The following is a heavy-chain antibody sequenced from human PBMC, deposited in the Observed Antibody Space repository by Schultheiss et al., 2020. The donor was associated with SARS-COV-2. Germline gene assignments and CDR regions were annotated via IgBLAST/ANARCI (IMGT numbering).Heavy chain of an antibody. D-gene: IGHD4-17*01. Sequence: GGSLRLSCAASGFTFSSYDMHWVRQATGKGLEWVSAIGTAGDTYYPGSVKGRFTISRENAKNSLYLQMNSLRAEDTAVYYCARDYGDYAFYGMDVWGQGTTVTVSS. CDR3: ARDYGDYAFYGMDV. J-gene: IGHJ6*02. CDR2: IGTAGDT. CDR1: GFTFSSYD. V-gene: IGHV3-13*01.